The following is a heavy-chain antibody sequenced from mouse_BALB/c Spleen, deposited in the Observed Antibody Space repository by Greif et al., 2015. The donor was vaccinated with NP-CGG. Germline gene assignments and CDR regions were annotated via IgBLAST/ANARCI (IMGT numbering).Heavy chain of an antibody. CDR2: ILPGSGST. J-gene: IGHJ2*01. CDR3: AREREYGNYDY. Sequence: VQLQQSGAELMKPGASVKISCKATGYTFSSYWIEWVKQRPGHGLEWIGEILPGSGSTNYNEKFKGKATFTADTSSNTAYMQLSSLTSEDSAVYYCAREREYGNYDYWGQGTTLTVSS. V-gene: IGHV1-9*01. D-gene: IGHD2-1*01. CDR1: GYTFSSYW.